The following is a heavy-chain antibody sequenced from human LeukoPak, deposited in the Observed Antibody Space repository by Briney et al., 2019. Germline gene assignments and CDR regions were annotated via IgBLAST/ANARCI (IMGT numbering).Heavy chain of an antibody. V-gene: IGHV3-23*01. CDR1: GFTFGDYA. J-gene: IGHJ4*02. CDR2: IGPSGGST. CDR3: AKRVDYGGNYYFDY. D-gene: IGHD4-23*01. Sequence: GGSLRLSCTASGFTFGDYAMSWVRQAPGQGLEWVSAIGPSGGSTYYADSVKGRFTISRDNSKNTLYLQMNSLRVEDTALYYCAKRVDYGGNYYFDYWGQGTLVTVSS.